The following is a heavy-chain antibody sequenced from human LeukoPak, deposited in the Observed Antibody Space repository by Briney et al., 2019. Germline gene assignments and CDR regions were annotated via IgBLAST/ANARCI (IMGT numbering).Heavy chain of an antibody. Sequence: SETLSLTCTVSGGSISSYYWSWVRQPPGKGLEWIGSIYYSGSTNYNPSLTSRVTISVDTSKNQFSLKLSSVTAADTAVYYCARDSSSVWDNYGMDVWGQGTTVTVSS. D-gene: IGHD2-2*01. CDR3: ARDSSSVWDNYGMDV. V-gene: IGHV4-59*01. J-gene: IGHJ6*02. CDR1: GGSISSYY. CDR2: IYYSGST.